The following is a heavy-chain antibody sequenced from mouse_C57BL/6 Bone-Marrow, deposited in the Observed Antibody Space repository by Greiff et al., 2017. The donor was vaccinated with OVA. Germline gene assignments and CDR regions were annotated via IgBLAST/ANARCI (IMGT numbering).Heavy chain of an antibody. Sequence: QVQLKESGPELVKPGASVKISCKASGYAFSSSWMNWVKQRPGKGLEWIGRIYPGDGDTNYNGKFKGKATLTADKSSSTAYMQLSSLTSEGSAVYFCARHEDGYYASYFDYWGQGTALTVSS. D-gene: IGHD2-3*01. J-gene: IGHJ2*01. CDR3: ARHEDGYYASYFDY. CDR2: IYPGDGDT. CDR1: GYAFSSSW. V-gene: IGHV1-82*01.